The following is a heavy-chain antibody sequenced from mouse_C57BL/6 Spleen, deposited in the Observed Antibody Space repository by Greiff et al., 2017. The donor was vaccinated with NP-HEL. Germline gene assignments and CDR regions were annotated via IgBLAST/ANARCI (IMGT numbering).Heavy chain of an antibody. CDR3: AKEWYYGSSYDWYFDV. Sequence: VQLQQSGAELVKPGASVKLSCKASGYTFTSYWMHWVKQRPGQGLEWIGMIHPNSGSTNYNEKFKSKATLTVDKSSSTAYMQLSSLTSEDSAVYYCAKEWYYGSSYDWYFDVWGTGTTVTVSS. V-gene: IGHV1-64*01. CDR1: GYTFTSYW. J-gene: IGHJ1*03. D-gene: IGHD1-1*01. CDR2: IHPNSGST.